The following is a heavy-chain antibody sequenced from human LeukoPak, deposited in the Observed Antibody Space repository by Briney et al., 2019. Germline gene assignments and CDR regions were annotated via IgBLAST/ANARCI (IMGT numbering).Heavy chain of an antibody. J-gene: IGHJ5*02. CDR1: GFTFSSYS. CDR2: ISSSSSTI. V-gene: IGHV3-48*01. D-gene: IGHD3/OR15-3a*01. CDR3: ARDLMETSPWTTGGFDP. Sequence: PGGSLRLSRAASGFTFSSYSMNWVRQAPGKGLEWVSYISSSSSTIYYADSVKGRFTISRDNAKNSLYLQMNSLRAEDTAVYYCARDLMETSPWTTGGFDPWGQGTLVTVSS.